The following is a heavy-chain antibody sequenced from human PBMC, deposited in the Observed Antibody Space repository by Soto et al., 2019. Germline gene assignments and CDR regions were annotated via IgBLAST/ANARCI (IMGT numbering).Heavy chain of an antibody. CDR1: GGSISSSSYY. CDR3: ARLRPRLWFGELLYDDYFDY. V-gene: IGHV4-39*01. D-gene: IGHD3-10*01. J-gene: IGHJ4*02. CDR2: IYYSGST. Sequence: QLQLQESGPGLVKPSETLSLTCTVSGGSISSSSYYWGWIRQPPGKGLEWIGSIYYSGSTYYNPSLNRRVTISVDTSKNKLSLKLSSVTVADTAVYYWARLRPRLWFGELLYDDYFDYWGQGTLVTVSS.